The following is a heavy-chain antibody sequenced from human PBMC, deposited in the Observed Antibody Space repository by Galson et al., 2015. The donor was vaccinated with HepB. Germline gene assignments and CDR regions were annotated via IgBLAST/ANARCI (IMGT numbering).Heavy chain of an antibody. CDR2: ISGSGGST. Sequence: SLRLSCAASGFTFGNYAMTWVRQAPGKGLEWVSDISGSGGSTYYADSVKGRFTISRDNSGNTLYMQMNSLRAEDTAVYYCAKGMVGAVKRNYFDCWGQGTLVTVSS. V-gene: IGHV3-23*01. D-gene: IGHD1-26*01. CDR3: AKGMVGAVKRNYFDC. CDR1: GFTFGNYA. J-gene: IGHJ4*02.